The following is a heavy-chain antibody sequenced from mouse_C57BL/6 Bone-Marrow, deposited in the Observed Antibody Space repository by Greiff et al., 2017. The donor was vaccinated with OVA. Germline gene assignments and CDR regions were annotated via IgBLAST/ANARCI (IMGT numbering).Heavy chain of an antibody. CDR3: AREGAWFAY. CDR2: IDPSDSYT. J-gene: IGHJ3*01. CDR1: GYTFTSYW. V-gene: IGHV1-59*01. Sequence: QVQLQQPGAELVRPGTSVKLSCKASGYTFTSYWMHWVKQRPGQGLEWIGVIDPSDSYTNYNQKFKGKATLTVDTSSSTAYMQLSSLTSEDSAVDYCAREGAWFAYWGQGTLVTVSA.